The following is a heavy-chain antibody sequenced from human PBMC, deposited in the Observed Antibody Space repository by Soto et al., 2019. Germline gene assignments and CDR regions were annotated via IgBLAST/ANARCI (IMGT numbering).Heavy chain of an antibody. CDR1: GFTFSGSN. J-gene: IGHJ4*02. V-gene: IGHV3-73*02. CDR2: IRSKADSYAT. Sequence: EVQLVESGGGLVQPGGSLKLSCAASGFTFSGSNVHWVRQASGKGLEWVGRIRSKADSYATAYAVSVTGRFTSSREDSKNTAYLQMNSLRTEDTAVYYCTRRVEWGPGDNFEYWGQGTLVTVSS. CDR3: TRRVEWGPGDNFEY. D-gene: IGHD1-26*01.